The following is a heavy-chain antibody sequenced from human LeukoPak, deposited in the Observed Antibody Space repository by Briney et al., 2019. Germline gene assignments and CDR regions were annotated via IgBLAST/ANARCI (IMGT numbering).Heavy chain of an antibody. CDR1: GFTFSDHY. D-gene: IGHD5-24*01. V-gene: IGHV3-30*03. CDR3: AREDGHDAFDI. J-gene: IGHJ3*02. CDR2: ISYDGSNK. Sequence: GGSLRLSCAASGFTFSDHYMHWVRQAPGKGLEWVAVISYDGSNKYYADSVKGRFTISRDNSKNTLYLQMNSLRAEDTAVYYCAREDGHDAFDIWGQGTMVTVSS.